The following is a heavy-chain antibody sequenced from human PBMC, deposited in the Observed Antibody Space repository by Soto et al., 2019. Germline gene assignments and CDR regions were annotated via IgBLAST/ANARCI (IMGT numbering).Heavy chain of an antibody. CDR2: ISGSGDST. CDR3: AKERHDSSGYRLLAFYY. J-gene: IGHJ4*02. D-gene: IGHD3-22*01. V-gene: IGHV3-23*01. Sequence: GGSLRLSCAASGFTFSSYAMSWVRQAPGKGLEWVSVISGSGDSTYYADSVKGRFTISRDNSKNTLYLQMNSLRAEDTAVYYCAKERHDSSGYRLLAFYYWGQGTLVTVSS. CDR1: GFTFSSYA.